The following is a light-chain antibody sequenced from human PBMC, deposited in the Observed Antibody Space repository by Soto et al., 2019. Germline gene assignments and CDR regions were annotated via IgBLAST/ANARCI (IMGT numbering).Light chain of an antibody. Sequence: DIQMTQSPSSLSASVGDRVTITCRASQSISKYLNWYQQKPGKAPKLLIYGASSLQSGVPPRFSGRGSGTDFTLTISSLQPEDVATYYCQQSYSTPQTFGQGTKVEIK. J-gene: IGKJ1*01. CDR2: GAS. CDR1: QSISKY. V-gene: IGKV1-39*01. CDR3: QQSYSTPQT.